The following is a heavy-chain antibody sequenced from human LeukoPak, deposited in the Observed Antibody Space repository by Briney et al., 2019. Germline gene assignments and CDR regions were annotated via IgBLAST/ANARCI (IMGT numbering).Heavy chain of an antibody. Sequence: GGSLRLSCAASGFIFRNFGMHWVRQAPGKGLEWVAVLSHNGSREYYADSVKGRFTISRNNSRNTLYLQMLSLRAEDTAIYYCARGRFGELSVATFDIWGQGTMVTVSS. D-gene: IGHD3-10*01. CDR3: ARGRFGELSVATFDI. CDR2: LSHNGSRE. J-gene: IGHJ3*02. V-gene: IGHV3-30*03. CDR1: GFIFRNFG.